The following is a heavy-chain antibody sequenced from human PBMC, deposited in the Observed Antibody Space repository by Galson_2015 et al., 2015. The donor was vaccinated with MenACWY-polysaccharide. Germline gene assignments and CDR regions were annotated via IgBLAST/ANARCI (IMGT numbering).Heavy chain of an antibody. D-gene: IGHD3-10*01. V-gene: IGHV3-30*18. J-gene: IGHJ4*01. CDR3: AKDRIYYSSSWFGAFDS. Sequence: SLRLSCAASGFTFSSFAIHWVRQAPGKGLEWVALISYDGNKKFYGDSVKGRFTISRDSSKNTVFLQMDSLTIEDTAVYYCAKDRIYYSSSWFGAFDSWGHGTLVPVSS. CDR2: ISYDGNKK. CDR1: GFTFSSFA.